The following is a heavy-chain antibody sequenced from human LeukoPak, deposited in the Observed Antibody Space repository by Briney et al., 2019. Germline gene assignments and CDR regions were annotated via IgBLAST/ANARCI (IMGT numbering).Heavy chain of an antibody. CDR2: ISSSGSTI. CDR3: ARDRWEDTAMVYYYYYYGMGV. D-gene: IGHD5-18*01. J-gene: IGHJ6*02. CDR1: GFTFSDYY. Sequence: GGPLRLSCAASGFTFSDYYMSWIRQAPGKGLEWVSYISSSGSTIYYADSVKGRFTISRDNAKNSLYLQMNSLRAEDTAVYYCARDRWEDTAMVYYYYYYGMGVWGQGTTVTVSS. V-gene: IGHV3-11*01.